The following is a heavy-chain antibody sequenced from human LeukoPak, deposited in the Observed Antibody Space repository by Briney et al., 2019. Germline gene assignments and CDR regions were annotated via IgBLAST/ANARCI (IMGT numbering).Heavy chain of an antibody. CDR2: ISGSGGST. J-gene: IGHJ4*02. Sequence: GGSLRLSCAASGFTFSSYAMSWVRQAPGKGLEWVSAISGSGGSTYYADSVKGRFTISRDNAKNSLYLQINSLRAEDTAVYYCARGGTTFEHWGQGTLVTVSS. CDR3: ARGGTTFEH. D-gene: IGHD4-11*01. V-gene: IGHV3-23*01. CDR1: GFTFSSYA.